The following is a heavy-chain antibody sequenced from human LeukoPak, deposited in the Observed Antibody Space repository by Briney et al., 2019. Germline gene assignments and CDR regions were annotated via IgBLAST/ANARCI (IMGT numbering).Heavy chain of an antibody. CDR3: AASGYGSGSYYHYYYYYGMDV. V-gene: IGHV1-58*02. Sequence: GASVKVSCKASGFTFTSSAMQWVRQARGQRLEWIGWIVVGSGNTNYAQKFQERVTITRDMSTSTAYMELSSLRSEDTAVYYCAASGYGSGSYYHYYYYYGMDVWGQGTTVTVSS. D-gene: IGHD3-10*01. CDR1: GFTFTSSA. CDR2: IVVGSGNT. J-gene: IGHJ6*02.